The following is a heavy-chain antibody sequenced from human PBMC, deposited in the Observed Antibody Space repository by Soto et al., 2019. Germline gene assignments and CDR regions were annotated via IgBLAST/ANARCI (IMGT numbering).Heavy chain of an antibody. Sequence: PGGSLRLSCAASGFTFSSYAMSWVRQAPGKGLEWVSAISGSGGSTYYADSVKGRFTISRDNSKNTLYLQMNSLRAEDTAEYYCARDLGYCSGGSCSQWYYYVMDVWGQGTTVTVSS. D-gene: IGHD2-15*01. V-gene: IGHV3-23*01. CDR1: GFTFSSYA. CDR3: ARDLGYCSGGSCSQWYYYVMDV. CDR2: ISGSGGST. J-gene: IGHJ6*02.